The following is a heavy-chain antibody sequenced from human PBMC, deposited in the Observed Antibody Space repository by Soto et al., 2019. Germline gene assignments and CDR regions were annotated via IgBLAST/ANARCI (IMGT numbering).Heavy chain of an antibody. Sequence: EEQLLESGGGLVQPGGSLRLPCAASGFPFSGSAWSWVRQVPGKGLEWVSAISGSGGTTYYANSVKGRFTISRDNSKNTLFLQMNSLRAEDTAVYYCAKGATMIMVAPLGYWGQGTLLTVSS. J-gene: IGHJ4*02. CDR2: ISGSGGTT. D-gene: IGHD3-22*01. CDR1: GFPFSGSA. V-gene: IGHV3-23*01. CDR3: AKGATMIMVAPLGY.